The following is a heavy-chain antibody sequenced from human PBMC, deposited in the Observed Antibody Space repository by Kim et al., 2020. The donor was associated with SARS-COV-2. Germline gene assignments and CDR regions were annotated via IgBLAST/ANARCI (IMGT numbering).Heavy chain of an antibody. CDR1: GFTFSNAW. D-gene: IGHD3-10*01. CDR2: IKSKTDGGTT. Sequence: GGSLRLSCAASGFTFSNAWMSWVRQAPGKGLEWVGRIKSKTDGGTTDYAAPVKGRFTISRDDSKNTLYLQMNSLKTEDTAVYYCTTSGGWFGEGIDYWGQGTLVTVSS. J-gene: IGHJ4*02. CDR3: TTSGGWFGEGIDY. V-gene: IGHV3-15*01.